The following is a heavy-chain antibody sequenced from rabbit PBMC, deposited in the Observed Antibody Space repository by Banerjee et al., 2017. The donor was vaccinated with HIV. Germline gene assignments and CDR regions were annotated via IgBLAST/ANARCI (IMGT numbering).Heavy chain of an antibody. CDR2: VYTARGTT. CDR3: ARGSGAAGYFGL. J-gene: IGHJ4*01. Sequence: QEQLVESGGGLVQPDESLTLTCTVSGFSFSNNYMCWVRQAPGKGLEWIACVYTARGTTYYANWTKGRFAISKTSSTTVTLQMTTLTAADTATYFCARGSGAAGYFGLWGPGTLVTVS. D-gene: IGHD1-1*01. CDR1: GFSFSNNY. V-gene: IGHV1S45*01.